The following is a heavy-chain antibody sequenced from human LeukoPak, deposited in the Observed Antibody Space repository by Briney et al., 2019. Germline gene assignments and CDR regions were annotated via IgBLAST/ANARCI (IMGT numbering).Heavy chain of an antibody. CDR3: ATLGIKDY. CDR2: INSDGSST. J-gene: IGHJ4*02. D-gene: IGHD7-27*01. CDR1: GFSFNNYA. V-gene: IGHV3-74*01. Sequence: GGSLRLSCVTSGFSFNNYATHWVRQVPGKGLVWVSRINSDGSSTSYADSVKGRFTISRDNAKNTLYLQMNSLRAEDTAVYYCATLGIKDYWGQGTLVTVSS.